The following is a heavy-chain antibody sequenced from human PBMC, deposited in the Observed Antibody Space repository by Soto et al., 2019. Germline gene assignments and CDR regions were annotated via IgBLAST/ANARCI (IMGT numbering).Heavy chain of an antibody. V-gene: IGHV3-23*01. CDR2: ISDSGAGT. CDR1: GFTFRSYA. D-gene: IGHD5-12*01. J-gene: IGHJ4*02. Sequence: GGSLRLSCAASGFTFRSYAMTWVRQAPGKGLEWVSAISDSGAGTYYADPVKGRFTVSRDNSRNTLYLQIKNLRAEDTAVYYCAKNRGRDGYNVYDFWGQGTLVTVSS. CDR3: AKNRGRDGYNVYDF.